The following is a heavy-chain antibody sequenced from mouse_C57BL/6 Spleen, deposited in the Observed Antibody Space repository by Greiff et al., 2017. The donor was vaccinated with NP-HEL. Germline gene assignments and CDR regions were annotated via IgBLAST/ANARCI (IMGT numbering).Heavy chain of an antibody. D-gene: IGHD1-1*01. CDR1: GYTFTSYT. Sequence: QVQLQQSGAELARPSASVKMSCKASGYTFTSYTMHWVKQRPGQGLEWIGYINPSSGYTKYNQKFKDKATLTADKSSSTAYMQLSSLTSEDSAVYYCARSPYYYGSSYGWYFDVWGTGTTVTVSS. V-gene: IGHV1-4*01. J-gene: IGHJ1*03. CDR2: INPSSGYT. CDR3: ARSPYYYGSSYGWYFDV.